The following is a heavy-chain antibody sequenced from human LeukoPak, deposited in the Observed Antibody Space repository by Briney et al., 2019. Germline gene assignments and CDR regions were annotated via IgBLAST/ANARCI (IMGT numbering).Heavy chain of an antibody. CDR3: AKGPSS. CDR1: AFTFSSYS. CDR2: ISSSGSYI. J-gene: IGHJ4*02. Sequence: GGSLRLSCAASAFTFSSYSMNWVRQAPGKGLEWVSSISSSGSYIYYADSVKGRFTISRDNAKNSLYLQMNSLRAEDTAVYYCAKGPSSWGQGTLVTVSS. V-gene: IGHV3-21*01.